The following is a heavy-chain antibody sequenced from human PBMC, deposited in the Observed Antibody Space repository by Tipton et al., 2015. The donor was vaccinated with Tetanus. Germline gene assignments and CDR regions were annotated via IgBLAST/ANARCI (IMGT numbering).Heavy chain of an antibody. V-gene: IGHV4-61*08. D-gene: IGHD3-3*01. CDR1: GGSVRSGDYS. CDR2: VSYSGRT. CDR3: ARIHDFWSGYFDF. J-gene: IGHJ4*02. Sequence: TLSLTCTVSGGSVRSGDYSWNWIRQPPGKGLEWLAYVSYSGRTNSNYSLKSRITISQDTSKNQFSLRLTSVTVADTAVYYCARIHDFWSGYFDFWGQGTPVTVSP.